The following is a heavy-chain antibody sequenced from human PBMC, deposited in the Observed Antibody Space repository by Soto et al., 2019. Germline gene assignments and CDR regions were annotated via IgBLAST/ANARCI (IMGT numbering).Heavy chain of an antibody. CDR3: ARFLYRSGWLYFDY. CDR1: GFTFSSYW. V-gene: IGHV3-7*01. D-gene: IGHD6-19*01. J-gene: IGHJ4*02. CDR2: IKQDGSEK. Sequence: GGSLRLSCAASGFTFSSYWMSWVRQAPGKGLEWVANIKQDGSEKYYVDSVKGRFTISRDNAKNSLYLQMNSLRAEGTAVYYCARFLYRSGWLYFDYWGQGTLVTVSS.